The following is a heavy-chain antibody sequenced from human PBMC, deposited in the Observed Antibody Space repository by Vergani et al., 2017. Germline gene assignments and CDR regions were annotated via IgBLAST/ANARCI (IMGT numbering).Heavy chain of an antibody. V-gene: IGHV3-23*04. CDR2: VIDTGGGT. CDR1: GFTFNNFG. Sequence: VQLVESGGGVVQPGRSLRLSCAASGFTFNNFGMNWVRQAPGKGREWVSSVIDTGGGTYYADSVKGRFTISRDNSKNTVYLQMNSLRAEDTAVYYCAKRVEYSSSSAYFDYWGQGTLVSVSS. CDR3: AKRVEYSSSSAYFDY. J-gene: IGHJ4*02. D-gene: IGHD6-6*01.